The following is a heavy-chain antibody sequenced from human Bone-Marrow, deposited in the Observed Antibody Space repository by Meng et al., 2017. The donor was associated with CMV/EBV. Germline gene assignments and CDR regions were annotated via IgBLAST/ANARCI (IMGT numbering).Heavy chain of an antibody. CDR3: ARDKGAAASLYYYYYGMDV. J-gene: IGHJ6*01. Sequence: GESLKISCAASGFTLSSYEMNWVRQAPGKGLEWVSYISSSGSTIYYADSVKGRFTISRDNAKNSLYLQMNSLRAEDTAVYYCARDKGAAASLYYYYYGMDVWGQGTTVTVSS. V-gene: IGHV3-48*03. CDR2: ISSSGSTI. D-gene: IGHD2-2*01. CDR1: GFTLSSYE.